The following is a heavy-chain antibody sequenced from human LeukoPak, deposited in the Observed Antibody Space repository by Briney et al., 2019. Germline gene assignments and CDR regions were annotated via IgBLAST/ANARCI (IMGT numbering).Heavy chain of an antibody. D-gene: IGHD1-26*01. CDR3: AKANSGSYSFLDS. J-gene: IGHJ4*02. CDR1: GFTFSSYG. CDR2: ISGSGTST. V-gene: IGHV3-23*01. Sequence: GGSLRLSCAASGFTFSSYGMSWVRQAPGKGLEWVSTISGSGTSTYYADSVKGRFTISRDNSKNTLYLQMDSLRAEDTAVYYCAKANSGSYSFLDSWGQGTLVTVSS.